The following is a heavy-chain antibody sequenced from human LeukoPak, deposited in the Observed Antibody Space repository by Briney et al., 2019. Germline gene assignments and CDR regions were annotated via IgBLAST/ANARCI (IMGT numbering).Heavy chain of an antibody. CDR3: ARRGGFNWFDP. CDR1: GGSISSYY. CDR2: TYTSGST. Sequence: SETLSLTCTVSGGSISSYYWSWIRQPPGKGLEWIGYTYTSGSTNYNPSLKSRVTISVDTSKNQFSLKLSSVTAADTAVYYCARRGGFNWFDPWGQGTLVTVSS. D-gene: IGHD2-15*01. V-gene: IGHV4-4*09. J-gene: IGHJ5*02.